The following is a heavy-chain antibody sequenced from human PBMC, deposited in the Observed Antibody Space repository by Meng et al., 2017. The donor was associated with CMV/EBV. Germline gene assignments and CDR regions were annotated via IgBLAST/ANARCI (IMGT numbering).Heavy chain of an antibody. CDR3: ARGEYSSSSLDY. D-gene: IGHD6-6*01. CDR1: GGSVSSGSYY. J-gene: IGHJ4*02. CDR2: IYYSGST. Sequence: SETLSLTCTVSGGSVSSGSYYWSWIRQPPGKGLEWIGYIYYSGSTNYNPSLKSRVTISVDTSKNQFSLKLSSVTAADTAVYYCARGEYSSSSLDYWGQGTLVTVSS. V-gene: IGHV4-61*01.